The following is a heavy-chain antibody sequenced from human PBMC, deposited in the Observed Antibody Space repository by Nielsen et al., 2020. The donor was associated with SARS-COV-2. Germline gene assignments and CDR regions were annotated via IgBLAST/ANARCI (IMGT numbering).Heavy chain of an antibody. CDR1: GFTFRDYY. V-gene: IGHV3-11*04. J-gene: IGHJ4*02. CDR3: ARDGDFWSGYYLDY. D-gene: IGHD3-3*01. CDR2: ISGSGGTV. Sequence: GESLKISCAASGFTFRDYYMSWIRQAPGGGLEWVSYISGSGGTVYYADSVKGRFTISRDNSKNTLYLQMNSLRAEDTAVYYCARDGDFWSGYYLDYWGQGTLVTVSS.